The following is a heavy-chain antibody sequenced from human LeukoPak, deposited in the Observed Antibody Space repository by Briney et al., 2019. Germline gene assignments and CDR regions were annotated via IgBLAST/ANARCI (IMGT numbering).Heavy chain of an antibody. J-gene: IGHJ4*02. D-gene: IGHD5-24*01. CDR2: ISGSGGST. CDR3: AKGFSRDGYNFFH. Sequence: QAGGSLRLSCAASGFTFSSYAMSWVRQAPGKGLEWVPAISGSGGSTYYADSVKGRFTISRDNSKNTLYLQMNSLRAEDTAVYYCAKGFSRDGYNFFHWGQGTLVTVSS. CDR1: GFTFSSYA. V-gene: IGHV3-23*01.